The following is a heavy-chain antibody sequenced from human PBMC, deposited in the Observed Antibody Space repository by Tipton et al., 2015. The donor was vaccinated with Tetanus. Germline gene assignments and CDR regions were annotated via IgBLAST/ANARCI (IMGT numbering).Heavy chain of an antibody. V-gene: IGHV4-59*01. J-gene: IGHJ4*02. CDR3: ARANYDFSKKGPFDS. CDR2: IFHSGST. Sequence: GLVKPSETLSLTCTVSGGSMSNNCWSWIRQPPGKGLEWIAYIFHSGSTNYSPSLKSRVAISMDTSKNQISLKLSSVTAADTAVYYCARANYDFSKKGPFDSWGQGSLVIVSA. D-gene: IGHD3-3*01. CDR1: GGSMSNNC.